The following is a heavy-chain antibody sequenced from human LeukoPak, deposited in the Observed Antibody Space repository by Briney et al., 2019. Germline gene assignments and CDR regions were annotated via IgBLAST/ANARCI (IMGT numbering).Heavy chain of an antibody. J-gene: IGHJ4*02. CDR2: ISYSGNT. V-gene: IGHV4-39*01. Sequence: PSETLSLTCTVSGDSISSSDYYWGWIRQPPGKGLEWIASISYSGNTYYNPSLKSRVTISVDTSNTQFSLKLSSVTAADTAVYYCGRLGSYDYSGNIDYWGQGTLVTVSS. CDR1: GDSISSSDYY. D-gene: IGHD3-22*01. CDR3: GRLGSYDYSGNIDY.